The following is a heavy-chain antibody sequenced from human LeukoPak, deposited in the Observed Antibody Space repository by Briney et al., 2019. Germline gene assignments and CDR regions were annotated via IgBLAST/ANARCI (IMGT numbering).Heavy chain of an antibody. Sequence: GGSLRLSCAASGFIFRNYAMNWVRQAPGKGLEWVSTISGSGDSTYYADSVKGRFTISRDNSKSTLHLQMYSLRAEDTAVYYCARGGTVAASDWGQGTLVTVSS. CDR1: GFIFRNYA. D-gene: IGHD6-19*01. CDR2: ISGSGDST. V-gene: IGHV3-23*01. J-gene: IGHJ4*02. CDR3: ARGGTVAASD.